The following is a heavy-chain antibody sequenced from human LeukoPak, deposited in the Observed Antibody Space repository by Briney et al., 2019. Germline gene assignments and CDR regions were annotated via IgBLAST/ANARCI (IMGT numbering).Heavy chain of an antibody. J-gene: IGHJ4*02. Sequence: GGSLRLSCATSGFTFVDYGLSWVRRAPGEGLEWLCAINYNGAITNYADSGNGRFTIFRDNAKNSLYLPMDMLKAEDTALDYCARDRLGTAFSVSHCGLWGQGTLVTVST. CDR1: GFTFVDYG. D-gene: IGHD3-3*02. CDR2: INYNGAIT. V-gene: IGHV3-20*04. CDR3: ARDRLGTAFSVSHCGL.